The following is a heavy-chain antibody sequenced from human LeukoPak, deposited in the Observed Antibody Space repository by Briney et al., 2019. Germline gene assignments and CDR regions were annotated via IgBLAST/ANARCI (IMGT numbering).Heavy chain of an antibody. V-gene: IGHV3-53*01. D-gene: IGHD5/OR15-5a*01. J-gene: IGHJ3*02. Sequence: AGGSLRLSCAASGFIVSSNYMSWVRQAPGKGMEWVSVIYSGGSTYYADSVKGRFTISRDNSKNTLYLQMNSLRAEDTAVYYCAREGSTDAFDIWGQGTMVTVSS. CDR2: IYSGGST. CDR1: GFIVSSNY. CDR3: AREGSTDAFDI.